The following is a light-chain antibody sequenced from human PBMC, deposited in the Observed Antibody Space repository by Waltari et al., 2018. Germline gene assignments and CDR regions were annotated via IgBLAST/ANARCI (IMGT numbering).Light chain of an antibody. V-gene: IGLV3-21*04. CDR2: YDS. CDR1: YAGSKI. Sequence: SYVLTQPPSASVAPGDTARITCGGCYAGSKIVPGYQRKPGQAPVLVIYYDSDRPSGIPERFSGSNSGNTATLTISRVEGDDEADFYCQVWDKSTDYAVFGGGTKLTVL. J-gene: IGLJ3*02. CDR3: QVWDKSTDYAV.